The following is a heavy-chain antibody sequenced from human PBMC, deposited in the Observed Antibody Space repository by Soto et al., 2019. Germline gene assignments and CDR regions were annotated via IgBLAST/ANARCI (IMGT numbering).Heavy chain of an antibody. D-gene: IGHD3-22*01. V-gene: IGHV3-30-3*01. J-gene: IGHJ4*02. CDR2: MSHDGNIK. CDR3: ASTQSVIIVARGNY. Sequence: QVQLVESGGGVVQPGGSLRLSCAASGFTFSSHTMHWVRQAPGKGLEWLSLMSHDGNIKFYADSVKGRFTISRDKSKNTLYLQMNNLRAEATALYYCASTQSVIIVARGNYWGQGTLVTVSS. CDR1: GFTFSSHT.